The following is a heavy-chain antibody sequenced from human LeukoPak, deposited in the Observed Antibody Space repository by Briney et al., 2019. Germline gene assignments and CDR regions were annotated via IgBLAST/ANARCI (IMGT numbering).Heavy chain of an antibody. CDR2: IIPIFGTA. D-gene: IGHD3-3*01. CDR1: GGTFSSYA. Sequence: GASVRVSCKASGGTFSSYAISWVRQAPGQGLEWMGGIIPIFGTANYAQKFQGRVTITADESTSTAYMELSSLRSEDTAVYYCAVYYESAFDIWGQGTMVTVSS. CDR3: AVYYESAFDI. J-gene: IGHJ3*02. V-gene: IGHV1-69*13.